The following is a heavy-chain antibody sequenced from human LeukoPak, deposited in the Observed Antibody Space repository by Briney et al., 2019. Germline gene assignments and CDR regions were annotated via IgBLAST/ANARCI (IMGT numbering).Heavy chain of an antibody. CDR1: GGSISSSSYY. J-gene: IGHJ4*02. V-gene: IGHV4-39*01. D-gene: IGHD3-9*01. CDR3: ARPLGYDILTGRAGGYFDY. CDR2: IYYSGST. Sequence: PSETLSLTCTVSGGSISSSSYYWGWIRQPPGKGLEWIGSIYYSGSTYYNPSLKSRVTISVDTSKNQFSLKLSSVTAADTAVYYCARPLGYDILTGRAGGYFDYWGQGTLVTVSS.